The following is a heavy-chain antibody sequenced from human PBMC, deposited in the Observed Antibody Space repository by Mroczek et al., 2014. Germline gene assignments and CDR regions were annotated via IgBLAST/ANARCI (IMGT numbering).Heavy chain of an antibody. CDR3: ARARTAAAIPRRYYYYYGMDV. CDR2: MNPNSGNT. Sequence: QVQLVESGAEVKKPGASVKVSCKASGYTFTSYDINWVRQATGQGLEWMGWMNPNSGNTGYAQKFQGRVTMTRNTSISTAYMELSSLRSEDTAVYYCARARTAAAIPRRYYYYYGMDVWGQGTTVTVSS. CDR1: GYTFTSYD. V-gene: IGHV1-8*01. J-gene: IGHJ6*02. D-gene: IGHD2-2*02.